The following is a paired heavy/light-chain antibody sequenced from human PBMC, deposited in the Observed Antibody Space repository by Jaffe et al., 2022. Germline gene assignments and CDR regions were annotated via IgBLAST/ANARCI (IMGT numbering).Heavy chain of an antibody. CDR3: ARGIFGVVINTYYYYYYMDV. CDR1: GGSFSGYY. D-gene: IGHD3-3*01. CDR2: INHSGST. V-gene: IGHV4-34*01. Sequence: QVQLQQWGAGLLKPSETLSLTCAVYGGSFSGYYWSWIRQPPGKGLEWIGEINHSGSTNYNPSLKSRVTISVDTSKNQFSLKLSSVTAADTAVYYCARGIFGVVINTYYYYYYMDVWGKGTTVTVSS. J-gene: IGHJ6*03.
Light chain of an antibody. CDR1: KLGDKY. J-gene: IGLJ2*01. Sequence: SYELTQPPSVSVSPGQTASITCSGDKLGDKYACWYQQKPGQSPVLVIYQDSKRPSGIPERFSGSNSGNTATLTISGTQAMDEADYYCQAWDSSTSEGVVFGGGTKLTVL. CDR2: QDS. CDR3: QAWDSSTSEGVV. V-gene: IGLV3-1*01.